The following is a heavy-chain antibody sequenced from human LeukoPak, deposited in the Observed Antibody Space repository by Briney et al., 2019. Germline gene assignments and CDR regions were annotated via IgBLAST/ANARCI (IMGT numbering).Heavy chain of an antibody. D-gene: IGHD6-13*01. Sequence: SETLSLTCTVSGGSLNSDYWTWIRRPPGKGLEYIGYIHYTGSTYYNPSLKSRVIISVDTSKNQFSLKVSSVTAADTAVYYCARGLKQQLVNGPDAFDIWGQGTMVIVSS. V-gene: IGHV4-59*01. CDR2: IHYTGST. CDR3: ARGLKQQLVNGPDAFDI. CDR1: GGSLNSDY. J-gene: IGHJ3*02.